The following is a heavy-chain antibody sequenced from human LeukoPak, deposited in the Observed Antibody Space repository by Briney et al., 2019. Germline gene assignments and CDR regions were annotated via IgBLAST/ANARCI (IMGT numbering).Heavy chain of an antibody. CDR2: IYPGDSDT. CDR3: ARLYYDSSGYYFDY. CDR1: GGTFSSYA. V-gene: IGHV5-51*01. Sequence: KVSCKASGGTFSSYAISWVRQMPGKGLEWMGIIYPGDSDTRYSPSFQGQVTISDDKTNSNDYLQWSSLQASDTAMYYCARLYYDSSGYYFDYWGQGTLVTVSS. J-gene: IGHJ4*02. D-gene: IGHD3-22*01.